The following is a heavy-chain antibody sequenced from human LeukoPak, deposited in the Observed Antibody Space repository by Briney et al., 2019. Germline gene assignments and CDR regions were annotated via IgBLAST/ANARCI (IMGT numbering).Heavy chain of an antibody. CDR2: IDGSGDTI. Sequence: GGSLRLSCAASGFTFSDYSMNWVRQAPGKGLEWVSYIDGSGDTIYYADSVKGRFTISRDNAKNSLDLQMNSLRDEDTAVYYCSRRFDCWGKGTLVTVSS. CDR1: GFTFSDYS. J-gene: IGHJ4*02. V-gene: IGHV3-48*02. CDR3: SRRFDC.